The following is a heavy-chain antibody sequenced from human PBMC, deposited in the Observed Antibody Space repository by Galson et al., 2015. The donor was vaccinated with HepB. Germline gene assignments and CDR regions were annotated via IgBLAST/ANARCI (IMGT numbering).Heavy chain of an antibody. J-gene: IGHJ4*02. V-gene: IGHV3-11*01. CDR2: ISSSGSTI. CDR1: GFTFSDYY. Sequence: LRLSCAASGFTFSDYYMSWIRQAPGKGLEWVSYISSSGSTIYYADSVKGRFTISRDNAKNSLYLQMNSPRAEDTAVYYCARDVFSSYGSFDDYWGQGTLVTVSS. CDR3: ARDVFSSYGSFDDY. D-gene: IGHD5-18*01.